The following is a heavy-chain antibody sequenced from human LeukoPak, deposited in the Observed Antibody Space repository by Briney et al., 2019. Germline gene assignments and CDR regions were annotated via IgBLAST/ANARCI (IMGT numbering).Heavy chain of an antibody. D-gene: IGHD3-9*01. V-gene: IGHV3-33*01. Sequence: GGSLRLSCAASGFTFSIHGMHWVRQAPGKGLEWVAVIWYDGSNKYYADSVKGRFTISRDNSKNTLYLQMNSLRAEDTAVYYCARDRAARYFDYWGQGTLVTVSS. J-gene: IGHJ4*02. CDR1: GFTFSIHG. CDR3: ARDRAARYFDY. CDR2: IWYDGSNK.